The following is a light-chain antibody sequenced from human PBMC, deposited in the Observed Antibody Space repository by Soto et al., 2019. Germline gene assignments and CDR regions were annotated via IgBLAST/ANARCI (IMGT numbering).Light chain of an antibody. J-gene: IGKJ1*01. CDR1: QSVSGW. CDR2: DAS. V-gene: IGKV1-5*01. Sequence: DIQMTQSPSTMSASVGDIVTITCRASQSVSGWLAWYQQKPGEAPKLLIYDASALPRGVPSRFSGSGSGTKFTLTIASLQPDDFATYYCQQYETFSGTFGPGTKVDIK. CDR3: QQYETFSGT.